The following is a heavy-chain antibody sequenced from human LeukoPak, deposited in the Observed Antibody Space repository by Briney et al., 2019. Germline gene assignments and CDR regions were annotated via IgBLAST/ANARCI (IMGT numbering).Heavy chain of an antibody. CDR3: ATLKYYYYYMDV. CDR1: GYSISSGYY. D-gene: IGHD2-8*01. J-gene: IGHJ6*03. Sequence: SETLSLTCAVSGYSISSGYYWGWIRQPPGKGLEWIGSIYHSGSTYYNPSLKSRVTISVDTSKNQFSLKLSSVTAADTAVYYCATLKYYYYYMDVWGKGTTVTVSS. CDR2: IYHSGST. V-gene: IGHV4-38-2*01.